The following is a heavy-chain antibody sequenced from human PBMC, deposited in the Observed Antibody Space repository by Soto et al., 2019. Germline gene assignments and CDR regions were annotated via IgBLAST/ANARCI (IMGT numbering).Heavy chain of an antibody. D-gene: IGHD3-3*01. V-gene: IGHV3-74*01. CDR2: ISNDGTIT. CDR3: ASAVDYDFWSGTTHYGMDV. Sequence: LXLSCAASGLTFSNYLMHWVRQAPWQGLVWVSRISNDGTITDYADSVKGRFTVSRDNAKNTQSLQMDSLRSEDTAVYFCASAVDYDFWSGTTHYGMDVWGQGATVTVSS. CDR1: GLTFSNYL. J-gene: IGHJ6*02.